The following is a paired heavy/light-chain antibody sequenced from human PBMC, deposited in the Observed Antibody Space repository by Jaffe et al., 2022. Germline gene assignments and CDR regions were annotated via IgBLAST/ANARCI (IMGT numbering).Heavy chain of an antibody. Sequence: QVQLQESGPGLVKPSETLSLTCAVSGYSISSGYYWGWIRQPPGKGLEWIATIYHSGSTYYNPSLKSRVTISVDTSNNQFSLKLSSMTAADTAVYYCARQLGGSGYYYEGYFDYWGQGTLVTVSS. CDR1: GYSISSGYY. J-gene: IGHJ4*02. CDR2: IYHSGST. CDR3: ARQLGGSGYYYEGYFDY. V-gene: IGHV4-38-2*01. D-gene: IGHD3-22*01.
Light chain of an antibody. CDR3: QQYKSYSSEA. CDR2: KAS. CDR1: QSISSW. Sequence: DIQMTQSPSTLSASIGDRVTITCRASQSISSWLAWYQQKPGKAPKLLIYKASSLESGVPSRFSGSGSGTEFTLTVSSLQPDDFATYYCQQYKSYSSEAFGQGTKVEIK. V-gene: IGKV1-5*03. J-gene: IGKJ1*01.